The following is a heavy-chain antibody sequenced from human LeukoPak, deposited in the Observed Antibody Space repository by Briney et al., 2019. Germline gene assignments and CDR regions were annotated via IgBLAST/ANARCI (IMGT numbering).Heavy chain of an antibody. CDR1: GYTFTGYY. CDR3: AKAYSSSWYFSHCYFDY. CDR2: INPNSGGT. D-gene: IGHD6-13*01. J-gene: IGHJ4*02. V-gene: IGHV1-2*02. Sequence: GASVKVSCKASGYTFTGYYMHWVRQAPGQGLEWMGWINPNSGGTNYAQKFQGRVTMTRDTSISTAYMGLSRLRSDDTAVYYCAKAYSSSWYFSHCYFDYWGQGTLVTVSS.